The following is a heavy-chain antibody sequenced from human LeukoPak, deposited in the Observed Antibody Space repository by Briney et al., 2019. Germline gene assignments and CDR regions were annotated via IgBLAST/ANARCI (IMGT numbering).Heavy chain of an antibody. Sequence: GASVKVSRKASGGTFSSYAISWVRQAPGQGLEWMGGIIPIFGTANYAQKFQGRVTITADESTSTAYMELSSLRSEDTAVYYCARVEVRGVINYYYGMDVWGKGTTVTVSS. J-gene: IGHJ6*04. CDR3: ARVEVRGVINYYYGMDV. CDR1: GGTFSSYA. CDR2: IIPIFGTA. V-gene: IGHV1-69*13. D-gene: IGHD3-10*01.